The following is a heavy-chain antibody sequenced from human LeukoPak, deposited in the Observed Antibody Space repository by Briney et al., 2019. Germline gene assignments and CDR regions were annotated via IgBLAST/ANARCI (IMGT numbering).Heavy chain of an antibody. V-gene: IGHV4-59*08. CDR3: ARTTMIKRPGWFDR. Sequence: SETLSLTCTVSGGSISSYYWSWIRQPPGKGLEWIGYIYYSGSTNYNPSLKSRVTISVDTSKNQFSLKMRFVTAADTAVYYCARTTMIKRPGWFDRWGQGTLVTVSS. J-gene: IGHJ5*02. CDR1: GGSISSYY. CDR2: IYYSGST. D-gene: IGHD3-22*01.